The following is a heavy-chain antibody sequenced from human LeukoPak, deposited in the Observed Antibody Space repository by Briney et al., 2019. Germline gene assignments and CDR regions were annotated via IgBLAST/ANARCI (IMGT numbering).Heavy chain of an antibody. J-gene: IGHJ4*02. CDR1: GFTFSSYA. V-gene: IGHV3-23*01. D-gene: IGHD2-15*01. CDR3: AKAPVTTCRGAFCYPFDY. Sequence: GGSLRLSCAASGFTFSSYAMSWVRQAPGKGLEWVSAISDTGNTYHADSVKGRFTISRDSSKNTLFLPMNRLRPEDAAVYYCAKAPVTTCRGAFCYPFDYWGLGTLVTVSS. CDR2: ISDTGNT.